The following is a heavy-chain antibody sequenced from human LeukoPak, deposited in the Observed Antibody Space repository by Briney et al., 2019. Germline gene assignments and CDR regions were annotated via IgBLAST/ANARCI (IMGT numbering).Heavy chain of an antibody. Sequence: SVKVSCKASGGTFSSYAISWVRQAPGQGLEWMGGIIPIFGTAIYAQKFQGRVTITADESTSTAYMELSSLRSEDTAVYYCASQYSRYYGMDVWGQGTTVTVSS. CDR3: ASQYSRYYGMDV. J-gene: IGHJ6*02. D-gene: IGHD1-26*01. CDR2: IIPIFGTA. V-gene: IGHV1-69*13. CDR1: GGTFSSYA.